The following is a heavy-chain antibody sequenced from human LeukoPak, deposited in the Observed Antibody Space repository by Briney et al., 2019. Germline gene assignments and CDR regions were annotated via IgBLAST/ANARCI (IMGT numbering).Heavy chain of an antibody. D-gene: IGHD3-10*01. V-gene: IGHV4-39*01. J-gene: IGHJ4*02. Sequence: SETLSLTCTVSGGSISSSSYYWGWIRQPPGKGLEWIGSIYYSGSTYYNPSLKSRVTISVDTSKNQFSLKLSSVTAADTAVYYCIRITMVRGAIDYWGQGTLVTASS. CDR1: GGSISSSSYY. CDR2: IYYSGST. CDR3: IRITMVRGAIDY.